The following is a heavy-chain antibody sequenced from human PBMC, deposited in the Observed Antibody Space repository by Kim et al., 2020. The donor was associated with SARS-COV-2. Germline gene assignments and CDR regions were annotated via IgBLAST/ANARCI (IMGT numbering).Heavy chain of an antibody. J-gene: IGHJ2*01. CDR2: IGTNGDT. V-gene: IGHV3-13*01. CDR1: GFPVANYD. CDR3: VRGIYASGAYYTGYFDL. D-gene: IGHD3-10*01. Sequence: GGSLRLSCSISGFPVANYDMHWVRQLPGRGLEWVAVIGTNGDTAYSDSVKGRFTLSRDDARASVLLQMTYLRVGDMAMYYCVRGIYASGAYYTGYFDLWGRGVVVTVSS.